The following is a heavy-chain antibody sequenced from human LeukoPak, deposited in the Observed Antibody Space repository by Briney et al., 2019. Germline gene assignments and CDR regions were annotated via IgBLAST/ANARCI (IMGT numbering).Heavy chain of an antibody. V-gene: IGHV1-18*01. CDR1: GYTFTSYG. D-gene: IGHD3-22*01. CDR3: ARSPYYYDSSGYYLGPNAFDI. J-gene: IGHJ3*02. Sequence: ASVKVSCKASGYTFTSYGISWVRQAPGQGLEWMGWISAYNGNTNYAQKLQGRVTMTTDTSTSTAYMELRSLRSDDTAVYYCARSPYYYDSSGYYLGPNAFDIWGQGTMVTVSS. CDR2: ISAYNGNT.